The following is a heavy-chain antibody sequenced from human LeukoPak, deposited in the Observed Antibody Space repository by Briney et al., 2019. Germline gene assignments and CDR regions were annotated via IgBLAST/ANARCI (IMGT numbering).Heavy chain of an antibody. Sequence: PSGTLSLTCAVSGGSISSSNWWSWVRQPPGKGLEWSGEIYHSGSTNYNPSLKSRVTISVDKSKNQFSLKLSSVTAADTAAYYCARLTYSSSWYFDYWGQGTLVTVSS. V-gene: IGHV4-4*02. J-gene: IGHJ4*02. CDR2: IYHSGST. CDR3: ARLTYSSSWYFDY. D-gene: IGHD6-13*01. CDR1: GGSISSSNW.